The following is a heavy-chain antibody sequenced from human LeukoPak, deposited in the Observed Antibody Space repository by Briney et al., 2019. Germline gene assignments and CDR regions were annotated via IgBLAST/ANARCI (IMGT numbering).Heavy chain of an antibody. CDR1: GFTFSSYA. V-gene: IGHV3-23*01. Sequence: GGSLRLSXAASGFTFSSYAMSWVRQAPGKGLEWVSAISGSGGSTYYADSVKGRFTISRDNSKNTLYLQMNSLRAEDTAVYYCAKDHPDCRGASCLLFDCWGQGTLVTVSS. CDR3: AKDHPDCRGASCLLFDC. D-gene: IGHD2-15*01. CDR2: ISGSGGST. J-gene: IGHJ4*02.